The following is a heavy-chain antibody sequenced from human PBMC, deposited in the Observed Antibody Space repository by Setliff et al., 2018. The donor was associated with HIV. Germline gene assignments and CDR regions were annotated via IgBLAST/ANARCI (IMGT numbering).Heavy chain of an antibody. CDR2: IKPSGGST. Sequence: ASVKVSCKAPGYTFTSYYMHWVRQAPGQGLEWMGIIKPSGGSTSYAQKFQGRVTMTRDTSTSTVYMELSSLRSADTAVYSCASGVVGATWLGAFDIWGQGTLVTVSS. CDR1: GYTFTSYY. CDR3: ASGVVGATWLGAFDI. V-gene: IGHV1-46*01. D-gene: IGHD1-26*01. J-gene: IGHJ3*02.